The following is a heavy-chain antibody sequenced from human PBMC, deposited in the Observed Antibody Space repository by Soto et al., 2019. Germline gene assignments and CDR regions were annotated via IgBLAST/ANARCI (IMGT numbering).Heavy chain of an antibody. CDR3: AGIRHCSSTSCYDAFDI. V-gene: IGHV3-48*01. Sequence: RRLSCAASGFTFSSYSMNWVRQAPGKGLEWVSYISSSSSTIYYADSVKGRFTISRDNAKNSLYLQMNSLRAEDTAVYYCAGIRHCSSTSCYDAFDIWGQGTMVTVSS. CDR1: GFTFSSYS. J-gene: IGHJ3*02. CDR2: ISSSSSTI. D-gene: IGHD2-2*01.